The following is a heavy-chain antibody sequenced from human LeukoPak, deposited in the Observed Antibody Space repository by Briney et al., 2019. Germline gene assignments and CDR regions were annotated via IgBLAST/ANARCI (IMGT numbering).Heavy chain of an antibody. V-gene: IGHV4-39*07. CDR1: GGSISSSSYY. D-gene: IGHD3-10*01. CDR3: ARVGARGSGSYALYYFDY. J-gene: IGHJ4*02. Sequence: PSETLSLTCTVSGGSISSSSYYWGWIRQPPGKGLEWIGSIYYSGSTYYNPSLKSRVTISVDTSKNQFSLKLSSVTAADTAVYYCARVGARGSGSYALYYFDYWGQGTLVTVSS. CDR2: IYYSGST.